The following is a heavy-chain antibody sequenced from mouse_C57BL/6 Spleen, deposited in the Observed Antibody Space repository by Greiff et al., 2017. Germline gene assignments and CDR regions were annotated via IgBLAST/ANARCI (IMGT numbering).Heavy chain of an antibody. CDR3: AKPYYDSFDY. CDR1: GYTFTSYW. Sequence: QVQLQQPGAELVKPGASVKLSCKASGYTFTSYWMHWVKQRPGQGLEWIGMIHPNSGSTNYNEKFKSKATLTVEKSSSAAYMQLSSLTSENSAVYYCAKPYYDSFDYWGQGTTLTVSS. J-gene: IGHJ2*01. D-gene: IGHD2-4*01. V-gene: IGHV1-64*01. CDR2: IHPNSGST.